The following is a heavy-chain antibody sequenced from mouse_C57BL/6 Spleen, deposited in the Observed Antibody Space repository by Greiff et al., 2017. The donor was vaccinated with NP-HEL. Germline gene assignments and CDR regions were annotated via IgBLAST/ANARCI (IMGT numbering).Heavy chain of an antibody. CDR3: ARYYYSNLYAMDH. D-gene: IGHD2-5*01. CDR1: GYTFTSYW. V-gene: IGHV1-55*01. CDR2: IYPGSGST. Sequence: QVQLKQPGAELVKPGASVKMSCKASGYTFTSYWITWVKQRPGQGLEWIGDIYPGSGSTNYNEKFKSKATLTVDTSSSTAYMQLSSLTSEDSAVYYCARYYYSNLYAMDHWGQGTSVTVSS. J-gene: IGHJ4*01.